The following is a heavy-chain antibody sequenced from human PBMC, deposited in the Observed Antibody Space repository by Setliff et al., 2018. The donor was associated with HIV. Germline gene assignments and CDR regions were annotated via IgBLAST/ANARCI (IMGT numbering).Heavy chain of an antibody. CDR3: ARHVGDTFDI. Sequence: PGESLKISCKGSGYSFTNYWIGWVRQMPGKGLEWMGIIYPGDSDIQYSPSLQGQVTMSTNKSISTAYLQWNSLKASDTAMYYCARHVGDTFDIWGQGTMVTVSS. CDR1: GYSFTNYW. CDR2: IYPGDSDI. D-gene: IGHD3-16*01. J-gene: IGHJ3*02. V-gene: IGHV5-51*01.